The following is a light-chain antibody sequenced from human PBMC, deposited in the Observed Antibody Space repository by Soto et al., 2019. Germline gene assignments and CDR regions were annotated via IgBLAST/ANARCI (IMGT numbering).Light chain of an antibody. CDR2: DAS. J-gene: IGKJ3*01. CDR1: RSVGNA. CDR3: QQPLG. V-gene: IGKV3-11*01. Sequence: EVVLTQSPVTLSLSPGERATLSCRASRSVGNALAWYQQRPGQAPRLLIYDASSRATGIPARFSGSGSGTDFSLTTRSLEPEDFAVYYCQQPLGFGPGTRVDFK.